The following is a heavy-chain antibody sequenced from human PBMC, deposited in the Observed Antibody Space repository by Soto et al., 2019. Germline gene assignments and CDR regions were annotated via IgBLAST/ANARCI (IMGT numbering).Heavy chain of an antibody. J-gene: IGHJ4*02. CDR3: AGMLWFGDLFFDY. CDR1: GGSISSYY. V-gene: IGHV4-59*01. Sequence: SETLSLTCTVSGGSISSYYWSWIRQPPGKGLEWIGYIYYSGSTNYNPSLKSRVTISVDTSKNQYSLKLSSVTAADTAVYYCAGMLWFGDLFFDYWGPGTLVTVSS. CDR2: IYYSGST. D-gene: IGHD3-10*01.